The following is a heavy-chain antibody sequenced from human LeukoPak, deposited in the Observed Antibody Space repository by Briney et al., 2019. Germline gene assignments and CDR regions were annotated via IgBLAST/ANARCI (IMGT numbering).Heavy chain of an antibody. D-gene: IGHD3-22*01. CDR3: ARGRTYYYDSSGSLVRNSDAFDI. V-gene: IGHV1-46*01. Sequence: ASVKVSCKASGYTFTSYYMHWVRQAPGQGLEWMGIINPSGGSTSYAQKFQGRVTMTRDTSTSTVYMELSSLRSEDTAVYYCARGRTYYYDSSGSLVRNSDAFDIWGQGTMVTVSS. CDR2: INPSGGST. CDR1: GYTFTSYY. J-gene: IGHJ3*02.